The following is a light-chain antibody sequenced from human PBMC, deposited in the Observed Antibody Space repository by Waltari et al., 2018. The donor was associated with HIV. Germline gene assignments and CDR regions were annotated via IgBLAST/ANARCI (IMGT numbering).Light chain of an antibody. V-gene: IGLV2-23*01. CDR3: SSYGGSSNWL. CDR2: EGI. CDR1: STAIGNYNL. J-gene: IGLJ2*01. Sequence: QSALTQPASVSGSPGHSITISCTGTSTAIGNYNLVSWYQQHPGKAPKLIIYEGIKRPSGVSNRISGSKSANTASLTISGLQAEDEADYFCSSYGGSSNWLFGGGTKLTVL.